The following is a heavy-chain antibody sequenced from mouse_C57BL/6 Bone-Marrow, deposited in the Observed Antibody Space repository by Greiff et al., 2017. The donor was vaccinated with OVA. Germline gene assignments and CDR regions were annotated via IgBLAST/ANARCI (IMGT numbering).Heavy chain of an antibody. V-gene: IGHV1-39*01. J-gene: IGHJ1*03. Sequence: VQLQQSGPELVKPGASVKISCKASGYSFTDYNMNWVKQSNGKSLEWIGVINPNYGTTSYNQKFKGKATLTVDQSSSTAYMQLNSLTSEDSAVYYCAPSFITTVVATEYCDVWGTGTTVTVSS. CDR2: INPNYGTT. D-gene: IGHD1-1*01. CDR1: GYSFTDYN. CDR3: APSFITTVVATEYCDV.